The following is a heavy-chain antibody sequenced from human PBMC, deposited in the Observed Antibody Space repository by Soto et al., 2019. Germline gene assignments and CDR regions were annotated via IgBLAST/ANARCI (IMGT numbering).Heavy chain of an antibody. D-gene: IGHD3-10*01. CDR3: ARSFRDY. CDR1: GFTFNNYW. Sequence: EVLLVESGGGLVQPGGSLRLSCAASGFTFNNYWMHWVRQVPGKGLEWVSRINRDGTNTAHADSVTGRFTVSRDNAKNTLYLQMSSLRAEATAIYYCARSFRDYWGQGAVVIVSS. J-gene: IGHJ4*02. V-gene: IGHV3-74*01. CDR2: INRDGTNT.